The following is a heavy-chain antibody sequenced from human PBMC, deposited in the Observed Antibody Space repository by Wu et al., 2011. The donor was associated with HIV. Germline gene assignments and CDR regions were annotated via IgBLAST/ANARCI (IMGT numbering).Heavy chain of an antibody. CDR1: GDSLTKYA. CDR3: ARSGEAAAYYYYYMNV. D-gene: IGHD2-2*01. J-gene: IGHJ6*03. Sequence: QVLLVQSGAEVKKPGSSVKVSCKTSGDSLTKYAFSWVRQAPGQGLEWMGGIIPNSGTTNYARKFQGRFTVTADTSTTTVHMELRSLRSEDTAVYFCARSGEAAAYYYYYMNVWGRKGPTVT. V-gene: IGHV1-69*14. CDR2: IIPNSGTT.